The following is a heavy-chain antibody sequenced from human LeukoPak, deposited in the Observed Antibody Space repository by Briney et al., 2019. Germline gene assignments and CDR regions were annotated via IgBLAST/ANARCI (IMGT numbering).Heavy chain of an antibody. D-gene: IGHD3-10*01. CDR3: ARQPNYGSGSYYNPRTN. CDR1: GGSISSSSYY. J-gene: IGHJ4*02. CDR2: IYYSGST. Sequence: SETLSLTCTVSGGSISSSSYYWGWIRQPPGKGLEWIGSIYYSGSTYYNPSLKSRVTISVDTSKNQFSLKLSSVTAADTAVYYCARQPNYGSGSYYNPRTNWGQGTLVTVSS. V-gene: IGHV4-39*01.